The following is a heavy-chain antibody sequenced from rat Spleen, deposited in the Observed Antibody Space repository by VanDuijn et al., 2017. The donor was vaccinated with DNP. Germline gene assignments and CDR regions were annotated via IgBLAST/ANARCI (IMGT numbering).Heavy chain of an antibody. CDR1: GFTFSNSD. D-gene: IGHD1-2*01. CDR3: VRPSYYYGSYPAY. J-gene: IGHJ2*01. CDR2: ISYDGGST. V-gene: IGHV5-22*01. Sequence: EVQLVEFGGGSVQPGRSLKLSCAASGFTFSNSDMAWVRQAPTKSLEWVAYISYDGGSTNYGDSVKGRFTISRDNAKSTLYLQMHSLRSEDMATYYCVRPSYYYGSYPAYWGQGVMVTVSS.